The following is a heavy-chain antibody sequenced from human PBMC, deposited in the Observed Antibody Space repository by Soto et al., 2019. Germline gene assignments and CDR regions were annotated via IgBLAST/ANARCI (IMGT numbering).Heavy chain of an antibody. CDR2: ISGSGGST. V-gene: IGHV3-23*01. CDR3: AKEWELLPSSFDY. Sequence: PGGSRRLSGAVPVFTFSTYGMSWCSQSPGNGLEWVSAISGSGGSTYYADSVKGRFTISRDNSNNTLYLQMNSLRAEDTAVYYCAKEWELLPSSFDYWGQGTLVTVYS. D-gene: IGHD1-26*01. J-gene: IGHJ4*02. CDR1: VFTFSTYG.